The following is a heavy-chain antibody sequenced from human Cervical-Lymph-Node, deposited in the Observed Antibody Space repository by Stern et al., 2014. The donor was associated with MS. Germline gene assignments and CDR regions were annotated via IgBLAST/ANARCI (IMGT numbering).Heavy chain of an antibody. CDR2: IYPGGSDA. J-gene: IGHJ3*02. Sequence: VQLVQSGAEVKKPGESLKISCKGSGYSFTTYWIGWVRQMPGKGLEWMAIIYPGGSDASYSQSFQGQVSISADKSISTAYLQWSSLKESDTAMYYCERQVHGDSTSAFDIWGQGTTVIVSS. V-gene: IGHV5-51*01. CDR3: ERQVHGDSTSAFDI. CDR1: GYSFTTYW. D-gene: IGHD4-17*01.